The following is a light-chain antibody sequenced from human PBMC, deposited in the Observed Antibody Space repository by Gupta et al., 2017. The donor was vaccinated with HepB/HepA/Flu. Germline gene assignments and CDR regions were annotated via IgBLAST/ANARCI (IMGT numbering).Light chain of an antibody. CDR1: QSITTY. CDR2: GAS. CDR3: QQSDILPWT. Sequence: DIQMIQSPSSLSASVGDRVTITCRASQSITTYLSWYQQKPGKAPNLLIFGASTLQSGVPSRFSGAGSVRDFTLTISNLQPEDFATYYCQQSDILPWTFGQGTKVEIK. V-gene: IGKV1-39*01. J-gene: IGKJ1*01.